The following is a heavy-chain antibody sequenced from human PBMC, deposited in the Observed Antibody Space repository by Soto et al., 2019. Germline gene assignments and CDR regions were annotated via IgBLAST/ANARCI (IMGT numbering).Heavy chain of an antibody. V-gene: IGHV1-69*06. Sequence: QERLVQSGAEVRKPGSSVKVSCKVTGGTSTRYVINWVRQAPGQGLEWMGGIVPMFGTSKYAQKFQGRVTTTADTSTDIAYMELRSLRSDDTAVYYCNRGSEYDFWSGYLWGQGTLVSVSS. CDR2: IVPMFGTS. CDR1: GGTSTRYV. D-gene: IGHD3-3*01. J-gene: IGHJ4*02. CDR3: NRGSEYDFWSGYL.